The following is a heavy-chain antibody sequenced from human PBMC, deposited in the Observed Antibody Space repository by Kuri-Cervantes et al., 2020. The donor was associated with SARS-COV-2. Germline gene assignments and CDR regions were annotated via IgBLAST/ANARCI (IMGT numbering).Heavy chain of an antibody. CDR1: GGSFSGYY. V-gene: IGHV4-34*01. CDR3: ARGDYGMDV. J-gene: IGHJ6*02. CDR2: INHSGST. Sequence: GSLRLSCAVYGGSFSGYYWSWIRQPPGKGLEWIGEINHSGSTNYNPSLKSRVTISVDTSKNQFSLKLSSVTAADTAVYYCARGDYGMDVWGQGTTVTVSS.